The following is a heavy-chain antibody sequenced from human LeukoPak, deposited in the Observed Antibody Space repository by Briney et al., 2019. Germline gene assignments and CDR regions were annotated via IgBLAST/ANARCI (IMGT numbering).Heavy chain of an antibody. Sequence: QAGGSLILSCAASGFTFSGYAMSWVRQAPGKGLEWVSSILGSGAGTFYADSVGGRLTISRDNSKSTVYLQMNSLRADDTALYYCAKGLGYRDFFPKDYWGQGALVTVSS. CDR3: AKGLGYRDFFPKDY. CDR2: ILGSGAGT. V-gene: IGHV3-23*01. CDR1: GFTFSGYA. J-gene: IGHJ4*02. D-gene: IGHD4-17*01.